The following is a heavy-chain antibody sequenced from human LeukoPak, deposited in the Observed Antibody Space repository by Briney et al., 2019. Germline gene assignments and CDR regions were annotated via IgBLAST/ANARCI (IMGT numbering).Heavy chain of an antibody. V-gene: IGHV1-18*01. D-gene: IGHD2-2*03. Sequence: ASVKVSCKASGYTFTSYGIIWVRQAPGQGLEWMGWISAYNGNTNYAQKLQGRVTMTTDTSTSTAYMELRSLRSDDTAVYYCAIGYCSSTSCYGLLGYWGQGTLVTVSS. CDR1: GYTFTSYG. J-gene: IGHJ4*02. CDR3: AIGYCSSTSCYGLLGY. CDR2: ISAYNGNT.